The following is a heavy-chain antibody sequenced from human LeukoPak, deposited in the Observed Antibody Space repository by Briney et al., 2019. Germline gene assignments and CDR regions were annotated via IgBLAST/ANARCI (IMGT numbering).Heavy chain of an antibody. D-gene: IGHD6-6*01. CDR2: ISGGGSPI. Sequence: GGSLRLSCAASGFTFSSDSVNWGRRAPGKGVGGVSYISGGGSPIYYADSVKGRFTISRENAKNSLYLQMNSLRAEDTAVYYCARETKQLSDAFDIWGQGTMVTVSS. CDR1: GFTFSSDS. V-gene: IGHV3-48*04. CDR3: ARETKQLSDAFDI. J-gene: IGHJ3*02.